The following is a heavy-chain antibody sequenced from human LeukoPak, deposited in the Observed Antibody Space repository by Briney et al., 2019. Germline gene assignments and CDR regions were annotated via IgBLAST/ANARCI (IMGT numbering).Heavy chain of an antibody. J-gene: IGHJ4*02. CDR2: ISHSGRT. V-gene: IGHV4-34*01. Sequence: NASETLSLTCAVYGGSFSGYYWSCIRQPPGKGLEWIGEISHSGRTNYNPSLKSRVTISVDTSKNQFSLKLSSVTAADTAVYYCATPRRRWSSFRVFDYWGQGTLVTVSS. D-gene: IGHD2-15*01. CDR1: GGSFSGYY. CDR3: ATPRRRWSSFRVFDY.